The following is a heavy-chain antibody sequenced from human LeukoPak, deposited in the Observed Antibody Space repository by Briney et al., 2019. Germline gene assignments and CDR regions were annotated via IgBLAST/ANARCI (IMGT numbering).Heavy chain of an antibody. Sequence: SETLSLTCTVSGVSISSSNSYLGWIRQPPGKGLEWIRSIYYSGNTYYNASLKSQVSISIDTSKNQFSLRLTSVTAADTAVYYCARQTGSGLFILPGGQGTLVTVSS. V-gene: IGHV4-39*01. D-gene: IGHD3/OR15-3a*01. CDR1: GVSISSSNSY. J-gene: IGHJ4*02. CDR3: ARQTGSGLFILP. CDR2: IYYSGNT.